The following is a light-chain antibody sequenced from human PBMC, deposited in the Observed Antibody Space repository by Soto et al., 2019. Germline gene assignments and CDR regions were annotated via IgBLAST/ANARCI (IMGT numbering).Light chain of an antibody. CDR3: SSYTASSTRV. V-gene: IGLV2-14*03. CDR1: SSDVGIYNY. Sequence: QAVVTQPASVSGSPGQSIAISCTGSSSDVGIYNYVSWYQQHPGKVPKLIIYDVTNRTSGVSNRFSGSKSGNTDSLTISGLQAEDEADYYCSSYTASSTRVFGTGTKVTVL. J-gene: IGLJ1*01. CDR2: DVT.